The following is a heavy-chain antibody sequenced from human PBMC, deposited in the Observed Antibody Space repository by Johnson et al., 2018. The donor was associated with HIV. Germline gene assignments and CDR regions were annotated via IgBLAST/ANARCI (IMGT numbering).Heavy chain of an antibody. CDR3: ARYSGSYYTIAFDI. J-gene: IGHJ3*02. CDR1: GFTVSSNY. CDR2: IYSGGST. V-gene: IGHV3-53*01. Sequence: VQLVESGGDLVKPGGSLRLSCAASGFTVSSNYMSWVRQAPGKGLEWVSVIYSGGSTYYADSVKGRFTISRDNAKNSLYLQMNSLRAEDTALYYCARYSGSYYTIAFDIWGQGTMVTVSS. D-gene: IGHD1-26*01.